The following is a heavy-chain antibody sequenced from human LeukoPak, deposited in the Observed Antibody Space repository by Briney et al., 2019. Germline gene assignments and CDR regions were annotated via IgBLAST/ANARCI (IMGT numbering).Heavy chain of an antibody. Sequence: PSETLPLTCAVSGGSISSGGYSWSWIRQPPGKGLEWIGYIYHSGSTYYNPSLKSRVTISVDRSKNQFSLKLSSVTAADTAVYYCARILTSNWFDPWGQGTLVTVSS. CDR1: GGSISSGGYS. CDR3: ARILTSNWFDP. D-gene: IGHD4/OR15-4a*01. J-gene: IGHJ5*02. V-gene: IGHV4-30-2*01. CDR2: IYHSGST.